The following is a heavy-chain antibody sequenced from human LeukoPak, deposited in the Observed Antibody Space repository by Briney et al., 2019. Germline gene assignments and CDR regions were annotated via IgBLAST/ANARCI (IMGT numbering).Heavy chain of an antibody. CDR2: IRYDGSKE. CDR3: AKDSRYYYVDY. V-gene: IGHV3-30*02. Sequence: TGGSLTLSFAASGFTFSSYGMHWVRQAPGKGREWVAFIRYDGSKEYYADSVKCRFTISRDNSKNTLYLQMNRLKTEDTAVYYCAKDSRYYYVDYWGQGTLVTVSS. D-gene: IGHD1-14*01. CDR1: GFTFSSYG. J-gene: IGHJ4*02.